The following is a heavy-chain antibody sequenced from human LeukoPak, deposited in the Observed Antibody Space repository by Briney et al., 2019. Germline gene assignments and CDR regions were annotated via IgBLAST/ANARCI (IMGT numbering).Heavy chain of an antibody. Sequence: GGSLKLSCAASGFTFSGSAMHWVRQASGKGLEWVGRIRSKANSYATAYAASVKGRFTISRDDSKNTAYLQMNSLKTEDTAVYYCTSLGIAVAGKDYWGQGTLVTVSS. CDR2: IRSKANSYAT. D-gene: IGHD6-19*01. CDR3: TSLGIAVAGKDY. CDR1: GFTFSGSA. J-gene: IGHJ4*02. V-gene: IGHV3-73*01.